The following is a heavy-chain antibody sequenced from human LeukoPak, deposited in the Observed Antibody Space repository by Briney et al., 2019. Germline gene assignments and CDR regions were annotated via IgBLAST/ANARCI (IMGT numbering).Heavy chain of an antibody. CDR2: IYYSGST. CDR3: SAYYYDSSAEYYFDY. CDR1: GGSISSYY. J-gene: IGHJ4*02. V-gene: IGHV4-59*04. Sequence: SETLSLTCTVSGGSISSYYWSWIRQPPGKGLEWIGYIYYSGSTYYNPSLKSRVTISVDTSKNQFSLKLSSVTAADTAVYYCSAYYYDSSAEYYFDYWGQGTLVTVSS. D-gene: IGHD3-22*01.